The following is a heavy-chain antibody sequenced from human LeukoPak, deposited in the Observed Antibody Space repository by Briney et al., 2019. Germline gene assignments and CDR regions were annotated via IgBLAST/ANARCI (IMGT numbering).Heavy chain of an antibody. CDR1: GFTVSSNY. D-gene: IGHD6-19*01. Sequence: PGGSLRLSCAASGFTVSSNYMSWVRQAPGKGLEWVSVIYSGGSTYYADSVKGRFTISRDNSKNTLYLQMNSLRAEDTAVHYCARREQWLDAFDIWGQGTMVTVSS. V-gene: IGHV3-66*02. CDR2: IYSGGST. CDR3: ARREQWLDAFDI. J-gene: IGHJ3*02.